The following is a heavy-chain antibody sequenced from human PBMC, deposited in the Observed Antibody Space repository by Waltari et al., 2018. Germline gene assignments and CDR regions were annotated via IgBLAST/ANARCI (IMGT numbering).Heavy chain of an antibody. V-gene: IGHV1-69*06. Sequence: QVQLEQSGAEVKKPGSWVKVPCTASGGTFSSYAIRWVRQAPGQGLEWMGGIIPIFGTANYAQKFQGRVTITADTSTSTAYMELRSLRSDDTAVYYCARVPGNQLLSPNWFDPWGQGTLVTVSS. CDR3: ARVPGNQLLSPNWFDP. CDR2: IIPIFGTA. J-gene: IGHJ5*02. CDR1: GGTFSSYA. D-gene: IGHD2-2*01.